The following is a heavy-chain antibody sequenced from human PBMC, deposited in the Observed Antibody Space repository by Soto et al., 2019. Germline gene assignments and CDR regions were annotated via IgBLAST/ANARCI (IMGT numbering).Heavy chain of an antibody. V-gene: IGHV4-4*07. CDR1: GASMNSYH. CDR3: ARDQGVAAAGITWFDP. J-gene: IGHJ5*02. Sequence: SETLSLTCTVSGASMNSYHWSWIRQPAGKGLEWIGHIHSSGSTNYNPSLKSRVTMSVDTSKNQFSLRLMSLAAADTAVYYCARDQGVAAAGITWFDPWGQGSLVTV. D-gene: IGHD6-13*01. CDR2: IHSSGST.